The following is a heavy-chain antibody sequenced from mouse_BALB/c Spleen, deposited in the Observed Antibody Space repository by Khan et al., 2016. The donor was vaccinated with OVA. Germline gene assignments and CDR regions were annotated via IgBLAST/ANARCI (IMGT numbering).Heavy chain of an antibody. CDR2: INPSSAYT. V-gene: IGHV1-4*01. CDR3: DTNFPCYDSRESLDQ. D-gene: IGHD1-1*01. Sequence: QVQLQESGAELVRPGASVKISCKASGYTFTSYAMHWIKQSPGKGLEWIGNINPSSAYTNYKQKFKDKATLTADKSYNTPYMQLSSLTSEDSAVYYCDTNFPCYDSRESLDQWGQGTSVTVSS. J-gene: IGHJ4*01. CDR1: GYTFTSYA.